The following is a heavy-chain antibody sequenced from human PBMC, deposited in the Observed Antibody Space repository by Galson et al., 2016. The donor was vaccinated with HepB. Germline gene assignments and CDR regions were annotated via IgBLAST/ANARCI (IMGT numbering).Heavy chain of an antibody. D-gene: IGHD6-19*01. CDR2: ISWNSGSI. CDR3: AKEKGRYSSGWYCGMDV. V-gene: IGHV3-9*01. CDR1: GFTFDDYA. J-gene: IGHJ6*02. Sequence: SLRLSCAASGFTFDDYAMHWVRQAPGKGLEWVSGISWNSGSIGYANSVKGRFTISRDNAKNSLYLQMNSLRAADTALYYCAKEKGRYSSGWYCGMDVWGQGTTVTVSS.